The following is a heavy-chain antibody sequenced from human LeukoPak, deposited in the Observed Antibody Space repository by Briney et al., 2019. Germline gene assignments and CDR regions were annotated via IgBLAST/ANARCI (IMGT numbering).Heavy chain of an antibody. CDR1: GGSFSGYY. V-gene: IGHV4-34*01. CDR2: INHSGST. Sequence: PSETLSLTCAVYGGSFSGYYWSWIRQPPGKGLEWIGEINHSGSTNYNPSLKGRVTISVDTSKNQFSLKLSSVTAADTAVYYCARGGGATHRGFFDYWGQGTLVTVSS. J-gene: IGHJ4*02. D-gene: IGHD1-26*01. CDR3: ARGGGATHRGFFDY.